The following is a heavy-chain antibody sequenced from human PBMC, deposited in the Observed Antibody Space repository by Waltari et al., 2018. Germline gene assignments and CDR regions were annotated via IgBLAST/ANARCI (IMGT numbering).Heavy chain of an antibody. CDR1: GFPFSTYS. V-gene: IGHV3-48*01. Sequence: EVQVVDSGGGLVQPGGSLRLSCAASGFPFSTYSMNWVRQAPGKGLEWVSYISGSGSPTYYADSVKGRFIISRDNAKNSLYLQMNSLRAEDTAVYYCVRFGEGDYWGQGTLVTVSA. J-gene: IGHJ4*02. D-gene: IGHD2-21*01. CDR2: ISGSGSPT. CDR3: VRFGEGDY.